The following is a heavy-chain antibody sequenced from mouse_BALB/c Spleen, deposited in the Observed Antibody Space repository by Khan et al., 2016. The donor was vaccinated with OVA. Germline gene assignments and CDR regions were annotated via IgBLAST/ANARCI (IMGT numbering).Heavy chain of an antibody. CDR2: IFPGTGNT. CDR1: GYTFTSYW. V-gene: IGHV1S132*01. CDR3: ARGDCGNYECAY. J-gene: IGHJ3*01. Sequence: QVQLKQSGAELVKPGASVKLSCKTSGYTFTSYWIQWVKQRPGQGLGWIGQIFPGTGNTYYNENFKGKATLTVDTSSKTAYMQSRSLTYEDSAVYFWARGDCGNYECAYWGQGTLVTVSP. D-gene: IGHD2-1*01.